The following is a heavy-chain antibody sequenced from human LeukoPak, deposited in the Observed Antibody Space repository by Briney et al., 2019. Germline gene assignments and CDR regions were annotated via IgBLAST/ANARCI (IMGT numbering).Heavy chain of an antibody. CDR3: ARDSNQDGYNYVGYYYYYMDV. V-gene: IGHV3-21*01. J-gene: IGHJ6*03. D-gene: IGHD5-24*01. CDR2: ISSSSSYI. CDR1: GFDFSSYG. Sequence: GGSLRLSCAASGFDFSSYGMNWVRQAPGKGLEWVSSISSSSSYIYYADSVKGRFTISRDNAKNSLYLQMNSLRAEDTAVYYCARDSNQDGYNYVGYYYYYMDVWGKGTTVTVSS.